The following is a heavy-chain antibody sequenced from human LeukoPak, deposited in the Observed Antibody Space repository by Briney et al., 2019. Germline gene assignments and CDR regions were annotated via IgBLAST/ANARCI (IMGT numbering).Heavy chain of an antibody. CDR1: GYTFTGYY. D-gene: IGHD3-22*01. CDR3: ARGLDSSGSIDY. J-gene: IGHJ4*02. Sequence: ASVKVSCKASGYTFTGYYMDWVRQAPGQGLEWMGWINPNSGGTNYAQKFQGRVTMTRDTSISTAYMELSRLRSDDTAVYYCARGLDSSGSIDYWGQGTLVTVSS. CDR2: INPNSGGT. V-gene: IGHV1-2*02.